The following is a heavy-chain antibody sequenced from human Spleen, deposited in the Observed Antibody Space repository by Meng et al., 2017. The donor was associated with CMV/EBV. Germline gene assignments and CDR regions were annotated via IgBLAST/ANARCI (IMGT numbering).Heavy chain of an antibody. CDR3: ARDATRRDFWSGYYNY. V-gene: IGHV3-21*01. D-gene: IGHD3-3*01. CDR2: ISSSSSYI. CDR1: GFTFNNNN. Sequence: GESLKISCAASGFTFNNNNMNWVRQAPGKGLEWVSSISSSSSYIYYADSVKGRFTISRDNAKNSLYLQMNSLRAEDTAVYYCARDATRRDFWSGYYNYWGQGTLVTVSS. J-gene: IGHJ4*02.